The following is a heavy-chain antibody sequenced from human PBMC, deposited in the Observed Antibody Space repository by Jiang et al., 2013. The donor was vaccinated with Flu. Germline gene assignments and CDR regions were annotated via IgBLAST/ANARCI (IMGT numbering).Heavy chain of an antibody. CDR2: ISGDGGST. D-gene: IGHD6-6*01. Sequence: EVQLLESGGGVVQPGGSLRLSCAASGFTFDDYAMHWVRQAPGKGLEWVSLISGDGGSTYYADSVKGRFTISRDNSKNSLYLQMNSLRTEDTALYYCAKDKTTSSSPGPFDYWGQGTLVTVSS. CDR1: GFTFDDYA. J-gene: IGHJ4*02. V-gene: IGHV3-43*02. CDR3: AKDKTTSSSPGPFDY.